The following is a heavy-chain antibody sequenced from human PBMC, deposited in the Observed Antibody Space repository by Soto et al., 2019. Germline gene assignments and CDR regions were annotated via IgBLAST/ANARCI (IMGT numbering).Heavy chain of an antibody. CDR3: AKGLDNYPQWYFDL. Sequence: EVQLLDSGGGLVQPGGSLRLSCAGSGFTFSRYVMIWVRRAPGKGLEWVSAISGSGGSTYYADSVKGRFTISRDNSMNTLYLQMDSLGAEDTALYYCAKGLDNYPQWYFDLWGRGTQVTVSS. CDR1: GFTFSRYV. D-gene: IGHD1-1*01. V-gene: IGHV3-23*01. J-gene: IGHJ2*01. CDR2: ISGSGGST.